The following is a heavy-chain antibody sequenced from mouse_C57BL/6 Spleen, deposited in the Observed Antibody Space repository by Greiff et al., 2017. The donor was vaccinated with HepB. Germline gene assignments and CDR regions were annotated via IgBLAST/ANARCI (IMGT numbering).Heavy chain of an antibody. D-gene: IGHD2-4*01. V-gene: IGHV1-7*01. CDR1: GYTFPSSW. CDR3: ARSGEYDYVRLAY. Sequence: VQLQQSGAELAKPGASVKLSCKASGYTFPSSWMHWVKQRPGQGLEWIGYINPSSGYTKYNQKFKDKATLTADKSSSTAYMQLSSLTYEDSAVYDGARSGEYDYVRLAYWGQGTLVTVSA. CDR2: INPSSGYT. J-gene: IGHJ3*01.